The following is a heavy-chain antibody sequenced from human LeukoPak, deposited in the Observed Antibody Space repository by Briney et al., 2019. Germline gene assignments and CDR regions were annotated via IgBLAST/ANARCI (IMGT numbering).Heavy chain of an antibody. CDR1: GFPFGSYA. Sequence: PGGSLRLSCGASGFPFGSYAMSWVRQAPGKGLEWVSALTASGGTTYYADSVKGRFTISRDNSKNTLYLHMNSLRAEDTAVYYCANLIFTAYSRPSYFGSWGQGTLVTVSS. CDR2: LTASGGTT. J-gene: IGHJ4*02. D-gene: IGHD3-9*01. V-gene: IGHV3-23*01. CDR3: ANLIFTAYSRPSYFGS.